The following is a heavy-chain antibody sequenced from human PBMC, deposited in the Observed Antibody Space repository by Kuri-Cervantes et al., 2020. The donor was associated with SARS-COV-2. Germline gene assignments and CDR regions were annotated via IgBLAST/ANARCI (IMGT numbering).Heavy chain of an antibody. CDR1: GFNFSTTD. J-gene: IGHJ4*02. D-gene: IGHD2-8*01. CDR3: AEDRFGVHDF. Sequence: GESLKIPCTASGFNFSTTDMHWVRLTPGKGLEWVAVISDDGKNKKCVAFGKGRFTISRDNSQNTLYLPVKSLKSEDTARYYCAEDRFGVHDFWGQGTLVTVSS. V-gene: IGHV3-30*18. CDR2: ISDDGKNK.